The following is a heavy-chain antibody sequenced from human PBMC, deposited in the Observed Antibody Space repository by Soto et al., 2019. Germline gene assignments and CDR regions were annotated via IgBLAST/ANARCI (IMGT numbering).Heavy chain of an antibody. Sequence: TGGSLRLSCAASGFTFSSYAMGWVRQAPGKGLEWVSAISGSGGSTYYADSVKGRFTISRDNSKNTLYLQMNSLRAEDTAVYYCAKDLNGSLPGNWFDPWGQGTLVTVSS. CDR3: AKDLNGSLPGNWFDP. D-gene: IGHD3-10*01. V-gene: IGHV3-23*01. CDR1: GFTFSSYA. J-gene: IGHJ5*02. CDR2: ISGSGGST.